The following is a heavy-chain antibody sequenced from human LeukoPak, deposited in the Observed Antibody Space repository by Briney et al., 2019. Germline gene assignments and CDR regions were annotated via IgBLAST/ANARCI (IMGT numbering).Heavy chain of an antibody. V-gene: IGHV3-23*01. Sequence: GGSLRLSCAASGFTFSSYAMSWVRQAPGKGLEWVSAISGSGGSTCYADSVKGRFTVSRDNSKNTLYLQMNSLTAEDTAVYYCVREATGYSFADYWGQGTLVSVSS. CDR2: ISGSGGST. J-gene: IGHJ4*02. CDR3: VREATGYSFADY. CDR1: GFTFSSYA. D-gene: IGHD1-26*01.